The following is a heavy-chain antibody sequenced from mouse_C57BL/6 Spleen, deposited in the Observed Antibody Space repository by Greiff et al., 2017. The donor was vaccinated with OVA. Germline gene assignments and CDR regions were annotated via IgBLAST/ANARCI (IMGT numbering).Heavy chain of an antibody. D-gene: IGHD1-1*01. CDR2: FHPYNDDT. Sequence: VQLQESGAELVKPGASVKMSCKASGYTFTTYPIAWMQQNHGKSLEWIGNFHPYNDDTKYNEKFKGKATLTVEKSSSTVYLELSRLTSDDSAVYYCAREDYYGSSFAYWGQGTLVTVSA. CDR1: GYTFTTYP. V-gene: IGHV1-47*01. CDR3: AREDYYGSSFAY. J-gene: IGHJ3*01.